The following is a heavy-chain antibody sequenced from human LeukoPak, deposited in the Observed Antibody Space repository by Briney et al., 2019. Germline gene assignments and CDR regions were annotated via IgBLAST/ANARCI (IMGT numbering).Heavy chain of an antibody. V-gene: IGHV3-53*01. CDR3: ASGSGSYRTPYYYMDV. CDR1: GFTVSSNY. Sequence: PGGTLSLTCAASGFTVSSNYMSWIRQAPGKGLEWVSVIYSGGSTYYADSVKGRFTISGDNSKNTLYLQMNNLRAEDTAVYYCASGSGSYRTPYYYMDVWGKGTTVTVSS. CDR2: IYSGGST. D-gene: IGHD3-10*01. J-gene: IGHJ6*03.